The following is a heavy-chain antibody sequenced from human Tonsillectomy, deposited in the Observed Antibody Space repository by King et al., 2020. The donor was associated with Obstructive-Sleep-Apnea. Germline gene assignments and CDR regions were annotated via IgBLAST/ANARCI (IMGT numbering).Heavy chain of an antibody. CDR1: GGSISSYY. V-gene: IGHV4-59*08. J-gene: IGHJ4*02. CDR2: IYYRGST. CDR3: ATSGYSYGPLDY. Sequence: QLQESGPGLVKPSETLSLTCTVSGGSISSYYWSWIRQPPGKGLEWIGYIYYRGSTNYNPSLKSRVTISVDTSKNHFSLKLSSVTAADTAVYYCATSGYSYGPLDYWGQGTLVTVSS. D-gene: IGHD5-18*01.